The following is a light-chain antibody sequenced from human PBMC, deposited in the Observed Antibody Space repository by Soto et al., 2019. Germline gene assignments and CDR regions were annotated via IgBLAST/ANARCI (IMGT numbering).Light chain of an antibody. J-gene: IGKJ4*01. CDR2: DTS. CDR1: QSISSNF. CDR3: QPYNNWPLT. Sequence: EIVLTLSPGTLSLSPGEGATLSCRASQSISSNFLAWYQQKRGQAPRLLIYDTSTRATGVPARFSGSRSGPEFTLTINSLQSEDFAIYYCQPYNNWPLTFGGGTKVDIK. V-gene: IGKV3-15*01.